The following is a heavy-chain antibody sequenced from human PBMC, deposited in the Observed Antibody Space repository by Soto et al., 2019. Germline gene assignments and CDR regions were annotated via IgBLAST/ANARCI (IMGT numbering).Heavy chain of an antibody. CDR3: ARVRITMVRGVTSVYYGMDV. CDR2: INPNSGGT. CDR1: GYTFTGYY. Sequence: ASVKVSCKASGYTFTGYYMHWVRQAPGQGLEWMGWINPNSGGTNYAQKFQGRVAMTRDTSISTAYMELSRLRSDDTAVYYCARVRITMVRGVTSVYYGMDVWGQGTTVTVSS. V-gene: IGHV1-2*02. J-gene: IGHJ6*02. D-gene: IGHD3-10*01.